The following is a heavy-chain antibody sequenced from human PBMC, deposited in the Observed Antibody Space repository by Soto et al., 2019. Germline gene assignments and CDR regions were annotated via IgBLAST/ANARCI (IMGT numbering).Heavy chain of an antibody. CDR1: GGTFSSYA. J-gene: IGHJ6*02. D-gene: IGHD2-2*01. V-gene: IGHV1-69*01. CDR3: ASPLKVVPAAMPYYYYGMDV. Sequence: QVQLVQSGAEVKKPGSSVKVSCKASGGTFSSYAISWVRQAPGQGLEWMGGIIPIFGTANYAQKFQGRVTITADESKSTAYMELSSLRSEDTAVYYCASPLKVVPAAMPYYYYGMDVWGQGTTVTVSS. CDR2: IIPIFGTA.